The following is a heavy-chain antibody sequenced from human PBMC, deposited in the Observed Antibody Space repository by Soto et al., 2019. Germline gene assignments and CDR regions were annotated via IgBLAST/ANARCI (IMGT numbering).Heavy chain of an antibody. CDR3: AREEGISDWHAFDY. CDR2: ISTYNGNT. V-gene: IGHV1-18*04. D-gene: IGHD6-19*01. CDR1: CYTFTDYG. Sequence: ASVKVSCKASCYTFTDYGISWVRQAPGQGLEWMGWISTYNGNTIYAQKIQGRVTMTTDTSTSTAYVELRSLRSDDTAVYYCAREEGISDWHAFDYWGQGTLVTVSS. J-gene: IGHJ4*02.